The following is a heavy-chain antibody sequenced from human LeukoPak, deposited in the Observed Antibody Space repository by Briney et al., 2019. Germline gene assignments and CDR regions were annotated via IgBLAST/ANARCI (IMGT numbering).Heavy chain of an antibody. D-gene: IGHD4-17*01. CDR2: INHSGYT. CDR1: GVSFNDYY. Sequence: KPSETLSLTCAVSGVSFNDYYWSWARQTPGKGLEWIGEINHSGYTNDNPSLKSRVTISIDTSRKQFSLNLRSVTVADTGIYYCTRMTTGHDYWGQGTLVTVSS. J-gene: IGHJ4*02. V-gene: IGHV4-34*01. CDR3: TRMTTGHDY.